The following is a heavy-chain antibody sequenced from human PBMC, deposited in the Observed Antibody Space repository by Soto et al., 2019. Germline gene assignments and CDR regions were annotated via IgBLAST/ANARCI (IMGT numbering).Heavy chain of an antibody. Sequence: GASVKVSCKASGYTFTSYAMHWERQAPGQRLEWMGWINAGNGNTKYSQKFQGRVTITRDTSASTAYMELSSLRSEDTAVYYCARDSFDSSGPAEYFQHWGQGTLVTVSS. J-gene: IGHJ1*01. CDR3: ARDSFDSSGPAEYFQH. V-gene: IGHV1-3*01. CDR1: GYTFTSYA. CDR2: INAGNGNT. D-gene: IGHD3-22*01.